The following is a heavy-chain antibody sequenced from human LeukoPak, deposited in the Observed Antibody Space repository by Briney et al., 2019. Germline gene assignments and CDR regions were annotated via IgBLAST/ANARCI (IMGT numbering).Heavy chain of an antibody. J-gene: IGHJ4*02. CDR3: AREYCSGGSCYSDQYYFDY. CDR1: GGTFSSYA. Sequence: ASVKVSCKASGGTFSSYAISWVRQAPGQGLEWMGWISAYNGNTNYAQKLQGRVTMTTDTSTSTAYMELRSLRSDDTAVYYCAREYCSGGSCYSDQYYFDYWGQGTLVTVSS. D-gene: IGHD2-15*01. V-gene: IGHV1-18*01. CDR2: ISAYNGNT.